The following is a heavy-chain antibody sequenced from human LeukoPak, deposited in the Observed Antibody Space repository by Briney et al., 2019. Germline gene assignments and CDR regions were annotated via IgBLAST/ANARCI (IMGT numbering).Heavy chain of an antibody. CDR1: GGSISSSSYY. J-gene: IGHJ4*02. D-gene: IGHD3-22*01. CDR2: IYYSGST. CDR3: ARELDYYDSSGSLYYFDY. Sequence: SETLSLTCTVSGGSISSSSYYWGWIRQPPGKGLEWIGSIYYSGSTYYNPSLKSRVTISVDTSKNQFSLKLSSVTAADTAVYYCARELDYYDSSGSLYYFDYWGQGTLVTVSS. V-gene: IGHV4-39*07.